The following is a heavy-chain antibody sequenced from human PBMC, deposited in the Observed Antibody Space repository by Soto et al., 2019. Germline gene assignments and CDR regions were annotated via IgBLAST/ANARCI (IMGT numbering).Heavy chain of an antibody. V-gene: IGHV1-69*13. Sequence: SVKVSCKASGGTFSSYAISWVRQAPGQGLEWMGGIIPILGTANYAQKFQGRVTITADESTSTAYMELSSLRSEDTAVYYCADSRAPTYYYDSSGYAFEYWGQGTLVTVSS. CDR1: GGTFSSYA. J-gene: IGHJ4*02. D-gene: IGHD3-22*01. CDR2: IIPILGTA. CDR3: ADSRAPTYYYDSSGYAFEY.